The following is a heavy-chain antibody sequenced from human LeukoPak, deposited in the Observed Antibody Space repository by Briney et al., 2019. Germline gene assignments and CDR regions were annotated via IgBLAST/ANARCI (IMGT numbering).Heavy chain of an antibody. CDR2: ISSSSSTI. Sequence: GGSLRLSCAASGFTFSSYSMNWVRQAPGKGLEWVSYISSSSSTIYYADSVKGRFTISRDNAKNSLYLQMNSLRAEDTAVYYCARVDGGVDDAFDIWGQGTMVTVSS. V-gene: IGHV3-48*04. D-gene: IGHD3-16*01. J-gene: IGHJ3*02. CDR1: GFTFSSYS. CDR3: ARVDGGVDDAFDI.